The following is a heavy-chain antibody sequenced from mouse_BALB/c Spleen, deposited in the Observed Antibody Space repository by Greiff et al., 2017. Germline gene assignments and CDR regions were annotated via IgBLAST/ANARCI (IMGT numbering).Heavy chain of an antibody. V-gene: IGHV14-3*02. J-gene: IGHJ2*01. CDR3: AYIDEGPCDD. CDR1: GFNIKDTY. Sequence: VQLQQSGAELVKPGASVKLSCTASGFNIKDTYMHWVKQRPEQGLEWIGRIDPANGNTKYDPKFQGKATITADTSSNPAYLQLSSLTSEDTAVEYGAYIDEGPCDDGGQGTTLTVSA. CDR2: IDPANGNT.